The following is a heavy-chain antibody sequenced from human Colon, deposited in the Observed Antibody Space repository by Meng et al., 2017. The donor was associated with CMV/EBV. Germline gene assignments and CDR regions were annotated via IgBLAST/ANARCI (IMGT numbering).Heavy chain of an antibody. Sequence: SETLSLTCAVYGGSFSGYYWRWIRQPPGKGLEWIGEINHSGSTNYNPSLKSRVTISVDTSKNQFSLKLSSVTAADTAVYYCARGRRAAAPRTYFDYWGQGTLVTVSS. D-gene: IGHD6-13*01. CDR3: ARGRRAAAPRTYFDY. CDR2: INHSGST. V-gene: IGHV4-34*01. J-gene: IGHJ4*02. CDR1: GGSFSGYY.